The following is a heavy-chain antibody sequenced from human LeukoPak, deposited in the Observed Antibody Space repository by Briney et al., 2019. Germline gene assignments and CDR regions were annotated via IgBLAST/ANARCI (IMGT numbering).Heavy chain of an antibody. CDR1: GYTFTSYG. V-gene: IGHV1-18*01. Sequence: ASVKVSCKASGYTFTSYGISWVRQAPGQGLEWMGWISAYNGNTHYAQKLQDRVTMTTDTSTSTGYMELRSLRSDDTAVYYCARSCGGYSYGYGEDWGQGTLVTVSS. CDR2: ISAYNGNT. J-gene: IGHJ4*02. CDR3: ARSCGGYSYGYGED. D-gene: IGHD5-18*01.